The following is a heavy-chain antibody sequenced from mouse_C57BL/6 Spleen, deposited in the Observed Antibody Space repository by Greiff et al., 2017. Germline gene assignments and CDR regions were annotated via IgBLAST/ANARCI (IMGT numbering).Heavy chain of an antibody. CDR3: ARRGYYGSSYTRFAY. CDR1: GFNITNSY. J-gene: IGHJ3*01. D-gene: IGHD1-1*01. CDR2: IDPANGST. V-gene: IGHV14-3*01. Sequence: EVQLQQSVAELVRPGASVKLSCTASGFNITNSYMHWVKQRPEQGLEWIGRIDPANGSTKYNPKFQGKATLTADTPSSTAYLQLSSLTSEDAAIYYVARRGYYGSSYTRFAYWGQGTMVTVST.